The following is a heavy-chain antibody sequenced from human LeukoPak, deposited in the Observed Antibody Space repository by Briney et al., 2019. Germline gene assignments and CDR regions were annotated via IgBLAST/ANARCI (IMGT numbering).Heavy chain of an antibody. Sequence: SETLSLTCTVSGGSISSYYWSWIRQPPGKGLEWIGYIYYSGSTNYNPSLKSRVTISVDTSKNQFSLKLSSVTAADTAVYYCARVTYGSGSYYPFDPWGQGTLVTVSS. D-gene: IGHD3-10*01. CDR1: GGSISSYY. CDR3: ARVTYGSGSYYPFDP. J-gene: IGHJ5*02. V-gene: IGHV4-59*01. CDR2: IYYSGST.